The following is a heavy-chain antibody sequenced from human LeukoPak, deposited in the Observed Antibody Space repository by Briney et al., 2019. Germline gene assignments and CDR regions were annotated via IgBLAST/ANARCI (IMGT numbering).Heavy chain of an antibody. J-gene: IGHJ4*02. Sequence: GGSLRLSCAASGFTFSSYWMSWVRQASGKGLEWVANIKQDGSEKYYVDSVKGRFTISRDNAKNSLYLQMNSLRAEDTAVYYCARIQEGRYTIFGVVTTGAFDYWGQGTLVTVSS. D-gene: IGHD3-3*01. V-gene: IGHV3-7*01. CDR2: IKQDGSEK. CDR1: GFTFSSYW. CDR3: ARIQEGRYTIFGVVTTGAFDY.